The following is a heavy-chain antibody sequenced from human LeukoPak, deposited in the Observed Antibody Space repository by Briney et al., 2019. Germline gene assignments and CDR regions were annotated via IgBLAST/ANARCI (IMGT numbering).Heavy chain of an antibody. CDR2: INAYNGDT. V-gene: IGHV1-18*01. Sequence: ASVKVSCKASGYTFIRYGISWVRQAPGQGLEWMGWINAYNGDTNYAQKLQGRVTMTTDTSTGTAYMELRSLRSDDTALYYCARDSVIAAPGLFPPPDSWGQGTLVTVSS. CDR1: GYTFIRYG. J-gene: IGHJ5*01. CDR3: ARDSVIAAPGLFPPPDS. D-gene: IGHD6-13*01.